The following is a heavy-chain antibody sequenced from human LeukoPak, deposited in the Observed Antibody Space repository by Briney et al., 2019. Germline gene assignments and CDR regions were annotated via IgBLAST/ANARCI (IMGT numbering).Heavy chain of an antibody. Sequence: GGSLRLSCAASGFTFSSYAMHWVRQAPGEGPEWVTLISYDGSNKYYADSVKGRFTISRDNSKNTLYLRMDSLRAEDTAVCYCATGASAYYYDSSGPYWGQGTLVTVSS. V-gene: IGHV3-30-3*01. D-gene: IGHD3-22*01. J-gene: IGHJ4*02. CDR2: ISYDGSNK. CDR3: ATGASAYYYDSSGPY. CDR1: GFTFSSYA.